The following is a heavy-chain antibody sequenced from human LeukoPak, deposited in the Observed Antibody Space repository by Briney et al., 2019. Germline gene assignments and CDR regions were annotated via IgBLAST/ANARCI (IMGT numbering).Heavy chain of an antibody. CDR2: INHSGST. CDR1: GGSISNYY. Sequence: PSETLSLTCTVSGGSISNYYWSWIRQPAGKGLEWIGEINHSGSTNYNPSLKSRVTISVDTSKNQFSLKLSSVTAADTAVYYCARGRNYYGSGSYYTHWGQGTLVTVSS. D-gene: IGHD3-10*01. J-gene: IGHJ4*02. V-gene: IGHV4-34*01. CDR3: ARGRNYYGSGSYYTH.